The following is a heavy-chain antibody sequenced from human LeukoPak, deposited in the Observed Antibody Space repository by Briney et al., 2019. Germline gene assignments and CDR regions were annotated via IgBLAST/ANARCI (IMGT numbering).Heavy chain of an antibody. D-gene: IGHD3-16*01. CDR1: GLTFSDYW. CDR3: ARDGSRSSITSSY. CDR2: IKEDGTDK. Sequence: PGGSRRLSGAASGLTFSDYWMSWVRKAPGKGLEWVANIKEDGTDKYYVDSVKGRFTISRDNAKNSLYLEMNSLRVEDTAVYYCARDGSRSSITSSYWGQGTLVTVSS. V-gene: IGHV3-7*01. J-gene: IGHJ4*02.